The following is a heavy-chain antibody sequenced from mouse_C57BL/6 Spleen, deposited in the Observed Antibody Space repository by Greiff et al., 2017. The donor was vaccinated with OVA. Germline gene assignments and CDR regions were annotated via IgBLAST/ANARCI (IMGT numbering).Heavy chain of an antibody. CDR3: GREGGGAWFAY. J-gene: IGHJ3*01. V-gene: IGHV1-82*01. CDR1: GYAFSSSW. Sequence: VQLQQSGPELVKPGASVKISCKASGYAFSSSWMNWVKQRPGKGLEWIGRIYPGDGDTNYNGKFKGKATLTADKSSSTAYMQLSSLTSEDSAVYFCGREGGGAWFAYWGQGTLVTVSA. CDR2: IYPGDGDT.